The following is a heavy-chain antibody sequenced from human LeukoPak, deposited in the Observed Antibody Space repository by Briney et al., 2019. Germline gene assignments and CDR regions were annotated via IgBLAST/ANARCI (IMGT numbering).Heavy chain of an antibody. J-gene: IGHJ2*01. CDR3: ARVYYSNSYDYWYFDL. Sequence: PSETLSLTCTVSGGSITIYYWSWIRQPAGKGLEWIGRIYTSGSTNYNPSLKSRVTISVDTSKNQFSLKLSSVTAADTAVYYCARVYYSNSYDYWYFDLWGRGTLVTVSS. CDR1: GGSITIYY. V-gene: IGHV4-4*07. CDR2: IYTSGST. D-gene: IGHD6-13*01.